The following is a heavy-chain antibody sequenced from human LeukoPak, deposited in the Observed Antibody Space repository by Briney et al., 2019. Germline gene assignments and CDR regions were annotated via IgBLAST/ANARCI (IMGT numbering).Heavy chain of an antibody. CDR2: IYYSGST. CDR3: ARPAYDILTGYPNWFDP. V-gene: IGHV4-39*01. D-gene: IGHD3-9*01. J-gene: IGHJ5*02. CDR1: GGSISSSSYY. Sequence: SETLSLTCTVSGGSISSSSYYWGWIRQPPGKGLEWIGSIYYSGSTYYNPSLKGRVTISVDTSKNQFSLKLSSVTAADTAVYYCARPAYDILTGYPNWFDPWGQGTLVTVSS.